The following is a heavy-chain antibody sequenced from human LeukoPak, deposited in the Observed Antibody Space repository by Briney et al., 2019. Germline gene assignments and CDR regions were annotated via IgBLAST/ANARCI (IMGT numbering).Heavy chain of an antibody. CDR2: ISSSGSTI. CDR3: ARQRGDILTGYYMPRGFDY. Sequence: GGSLRLSCAASGFTFDDYGMSWVRQAPGKGLEWVSYISSSGSTIYYADSVKGRFTISRDNAKNSLYLQMNSLRAEDTAVYYCARQRGDILTGYYMPRGFDYWGQGTLVTVSS. J-gene: IGHJ4*02. V-gene: IGHV3-48*03. CDR1: GFTFDDYG. D-gene: IGHD3-9*01.